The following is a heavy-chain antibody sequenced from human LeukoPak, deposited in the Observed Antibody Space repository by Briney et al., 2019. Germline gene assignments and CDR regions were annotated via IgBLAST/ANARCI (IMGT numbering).Heavy chain of an antibody. D-gene: IGHD4-23*01. CDR3: ASPGGNNY. CDR2: IYHSGST. V-gene: IGHV4-31*03. Sequence: SETLSLTCTVSGGSISSGGYYWSWIRQHPGKGLEWIGEIYHSGSTNYNPSLKSRVTISVDKSKNQFSLKLSSVTAADTAVYYCASPGGNNYWGQGTLVTVSS. CDR1: GGSISSGGYY. J-gene: IGHJ4*02.